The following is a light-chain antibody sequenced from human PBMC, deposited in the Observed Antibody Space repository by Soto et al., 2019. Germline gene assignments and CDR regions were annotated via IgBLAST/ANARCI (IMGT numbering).Light chain of an antibody. CDR3: QQYGSSPPDT. V-gene: IGKV3-20*01. CDR2: GAS. CDR1: QSVSSNY. Sequence: EIVLTQSPGPLSLSPGERATLSCRASQSVSSNYLAWYQQKPGQAPRLLIYGASSRATGTPDRFSGSGSGTDCTLTISRLAPEDFAVYYCQQYGSSPPDTFGQGTKLEI. J-gene: IGKJ2*01.